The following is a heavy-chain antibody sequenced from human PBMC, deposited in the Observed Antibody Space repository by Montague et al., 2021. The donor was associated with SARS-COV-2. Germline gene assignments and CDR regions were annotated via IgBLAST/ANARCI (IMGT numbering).Heavy chain of an antibody. CDR3: ARDHQVAGTAMDV. CDR2: IFPGGST. Sequence: SETLSLTCTVSGGSVNDFYWSWIRQRAGKGLEWIGRIFPGGSTNYVPSVKGRVTMFVDTSKNHFYLKMTSVTAADTAVYYCARDHQVAGTAMDVWGQGTTVTVSS. CDR1: GGSVNDFY. D-gene: IGHD6-19*01. V-gene: IGHV4-4*07. J-gene: IGHJ6*02.